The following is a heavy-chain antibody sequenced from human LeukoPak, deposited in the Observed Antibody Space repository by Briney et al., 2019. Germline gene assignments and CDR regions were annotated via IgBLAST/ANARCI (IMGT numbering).Heavy chain of an antibody. CDR2: TSYRSKWSN. Sequence: SQTLSLTCVISGDSVSRNGASWAWIRQSPSRGLEWLGRTSYRSKWSNDYAPSLKSRLNFNSDTSRNQISLQLYSVTPGDTAVYYCARVGIAAARAFDLWGQGTMVIVSS. CDR1: GDSVSRNGAS. J-gene: IGHJ3*01. CDR3: ARVGIAAARAFDL. V-gene: IGHV6-1*01. D-gene: IGHD6-13*01.